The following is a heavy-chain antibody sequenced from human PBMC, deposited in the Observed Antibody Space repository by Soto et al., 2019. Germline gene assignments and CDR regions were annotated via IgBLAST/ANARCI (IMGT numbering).Heavy chain of an antibody. J-gene: IGHJ4*02. D-gene: IGHD3-10*01. CDR2: INPILSMS. V-gene: IGHV1-69*02. CDR3: ASIDGSGYRAFDY. CDR1: GDTFTIYS. Sequence: QVQLVQSGAEVKRPGSSVKVSCKASGDTFTIYSINWVRQAPGLGLEWMGRINPILSMSNYAQRFQGRVTMTADKSTGTAYMELSSLRSEDTAIYYCASIDGSGYRAFDYWGQGALVTVSS.